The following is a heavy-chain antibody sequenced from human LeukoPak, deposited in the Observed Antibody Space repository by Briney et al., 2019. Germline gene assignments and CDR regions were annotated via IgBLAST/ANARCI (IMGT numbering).Heavy chain of an antibody. V-gene: IGHV1-8*01. Sequence: ASVKVSCKASGYTFTSYDINWVRQATGQGLEWMGWMNPNSGNTGYAQKFQGRVTMTRNTSISTAYMELSSLRSEDTAVYYCARGRGIAVAGTVISAWYYFDYWGQGTLVTVSS. CDR1: GYTFTSYD. CDR3: ARGRGIAVAGTVISAWYYFDY. D-gene: IGHD6-19*01. CDR2: MNPNSGNT. J-gene: IGHJ4*02.